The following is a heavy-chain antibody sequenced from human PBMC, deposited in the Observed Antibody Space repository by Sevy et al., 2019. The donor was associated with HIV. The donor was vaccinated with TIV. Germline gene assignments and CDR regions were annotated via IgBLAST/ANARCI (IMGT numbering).Heavy chain of an antibody. CDR1: GGSFSGYY. D-gene: IGHD4-17*01. V-gene: IGHV4-34*01. CDR2: INHSGST. CDR3: ARGYGQLRRYYFDY. Sequence: SETLSLTCAVYGGSFSGYYWSWIRQSPGKGLEWIGEINHSGSTNYNPSLKSRVTISVDTSKNQFSLKLSSVTAADTAVYYCARGYGQLRRYYFDYWGQGTLVTVSS. J-gene: IGHJ4*02.